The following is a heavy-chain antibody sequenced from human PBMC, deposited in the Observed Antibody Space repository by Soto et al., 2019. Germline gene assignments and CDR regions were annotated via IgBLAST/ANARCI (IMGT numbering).Heavy chain of an antibody. D-gene: IGHD6-6*01. CDR1: GGSIRPYY. J-gene: IGHJ4*02. Sequence: LSLTCTVFGGSIRPYYWSWIRQPPGKELEWIGYIYYTGSTNYSPSLKSRVTMSLDTSKNLLSLRLNSVTAADTAVYYCARGSPLSSSFPLDSWGQGSQVTVSS. CDR3: ARGSPLSSSFPLDS. CDR2: IYYTGST. V-gene: IGHV4-59*12.